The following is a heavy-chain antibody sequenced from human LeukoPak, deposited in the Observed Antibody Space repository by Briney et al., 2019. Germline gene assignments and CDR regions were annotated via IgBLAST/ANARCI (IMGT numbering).Heavy chain of an antibody. CDR3: ARESNYGFYYFDY. CDR2: ISSNGGST. V-gene: IGHV3-64*01. CDR1: GFTFSSYA. D-gene: IGHD3-10*01. Sequence: GRSLRLSCAASGFTFSSYAMHWVRQAPGKGLEYVSAISSNGGSTYYANSVKGRFTISRDNSKNTLYLQMGSLRAEDMAVYYCARESNYGFYYFDYWGQGTLVTVSS. J-gene: IGHJ4*02.